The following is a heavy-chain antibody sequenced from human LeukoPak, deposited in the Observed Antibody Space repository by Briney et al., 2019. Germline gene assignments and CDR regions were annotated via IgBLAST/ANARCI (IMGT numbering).Heavy chain of an antibody. CDR3: ARDPSAFAGYFDI. V-gene: IGHV3-74*01. Sequence: GGSLRLSCAASGFAFSRYWMHWVRQAPGKGLVWVSRIEGDGSSTTYADYVKGRFTISRDNAKNTLYLQMNSLRAEDTAVYFCARDPSAFAGYFDIWGQGTLVTASS. J-gene: IGHJ4*02. CDR2: IEGDGSST. CDR1: GFAFSRYW. D-gene: IGHD3-10*01.